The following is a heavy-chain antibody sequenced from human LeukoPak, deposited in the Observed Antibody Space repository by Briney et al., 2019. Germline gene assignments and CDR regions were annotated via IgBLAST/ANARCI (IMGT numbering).Heavy chain of an antibody. J-gene: IGHJ4*02. D-gene: IGHD6-13*01. CDR3: ARSGSSSSWEDFYFDY. Sequence: ASVKVSRKASGGTFSSYAISWVRQAPGQGLEWMGIINPSGGSTSYAQKFQGRVTMTRDTSTSTVYMELSSLRSEDTAVYYCARSGSSSSWEDFYFDYWGQGTLVTVSS. V-gene: IGHV1-46*01. CDR2: INPSGGST. CDR1: GGTFSSYA.